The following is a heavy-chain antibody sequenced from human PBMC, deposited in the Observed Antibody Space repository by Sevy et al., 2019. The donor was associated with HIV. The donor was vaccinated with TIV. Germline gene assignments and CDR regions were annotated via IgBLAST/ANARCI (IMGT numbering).Heavy chain of an antibody. J-gene: IGHJ6*01. Sequence: LSLTCAASGFTFRTYAMSWVRQAPGKGLEWVSDISGSGGDTYYADSVKGRFTISRDNSKNTLYLQMSNLRAEDTAVYYCAKDAYYYDGSGYSMSQWYYGMDVWGQGTTVTV. V-gene: IGHV3-23*01. CDR3: AKDAYYYDGSGYSMSQWYYGMDV. D-gene: IGHD3-22*01. CDR1: GFTFRTYA. CDR2: ISGSGGDT.